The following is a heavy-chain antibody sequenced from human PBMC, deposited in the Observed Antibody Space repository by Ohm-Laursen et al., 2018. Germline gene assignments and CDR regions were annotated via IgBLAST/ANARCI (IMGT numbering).Heavy chain of an antibody. Sequence: ASVKVSCKASGATFGSFTIAWVRQAPGQGLEWMGWINPNSGGTNYAQKFQGRVTMTRDTSISTAYMELSRLRSDDTAVYYCARDRILAAAYNGMDVWGQGTTVTVSS. D-gene: IGHD6-13*01. CDR1: GATFGSFT. CDR3: ARDRILAAAYNGMDV. CDR2: INPNSGGT. J-gene: IGHJ6*02. V-gene: IGHV1-2*02.